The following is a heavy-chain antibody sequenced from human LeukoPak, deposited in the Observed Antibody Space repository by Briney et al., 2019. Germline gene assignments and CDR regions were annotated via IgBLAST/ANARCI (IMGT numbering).Heavy chain of an antibody. CDR2: IYYSGST. V-gene: IGHV4-30-4*01. CDR3: TAQLLYVYYFDY. Sequence: SETLSLTCTVSGGSISSGDYYWSWIRQPPGKGLEWIGYIYYSGSTYYNPSLKSRVTISVDTSKNQFSLKLSSVTAADTAVYYCTAQLLYVYYFDYWGQGTLVTVSS. CDR1: GGSISSGDYY. J-gene: IGHJ4*02. D-gene: IGHD2-2*02.